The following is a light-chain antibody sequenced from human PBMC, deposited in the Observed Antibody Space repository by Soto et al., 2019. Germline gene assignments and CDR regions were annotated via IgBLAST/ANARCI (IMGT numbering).Light chain of an antibody. CDR3: SSYTSSSPHVV. CDR2: DVS. CDR1: SSDVGGYNY. Sequence: QSALTQPASVPGSPAQSITISCTGTSSDVGGYNYVSWYQQHPGKAPKLMIYDVSNRPSGVSNRFSGSKSGNTASLTISGLQAEDGADYYCSSYTSSSPHVVFGGGTKLTVL. V-gene: IGLV2-14*01. J-gene: IGLJ2*01.